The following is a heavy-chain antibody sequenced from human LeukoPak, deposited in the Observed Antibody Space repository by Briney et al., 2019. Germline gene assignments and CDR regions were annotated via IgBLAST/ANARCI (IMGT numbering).Heavy chain of an antibody. CDR1: AGSISSGGYY. CDR2: IYYSGST. J-gene: IGHJ3*02. D-gene: IGHD2-21*02. Sequence: SQTLSLTCTVSAGSISSGGYYWSWIRQHPGKGLEWIGYIYYSGSTYYNPSLKSRVTISVDTSKNQFSLKLSSVTAADTAVYYCARAAVVTAIPDAFDIWGQGTMVTVSS. CDR3: ARAAVVTAIPDAFDI. V-gene: IGHV4-31*03.